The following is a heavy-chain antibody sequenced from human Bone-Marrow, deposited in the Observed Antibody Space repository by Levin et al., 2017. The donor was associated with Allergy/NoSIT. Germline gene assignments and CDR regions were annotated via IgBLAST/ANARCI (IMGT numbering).Heavy chain of an antibody. CDR2: IGRDGDT. J-gene: IGHJ4*02. D-gene: IGHD6-19*01. CDR3: ARDSGSGLDY. V-gene: IGHV3-13*01. Sequence: GGSLRLSCAASGFTFRTYGMDWVRQAAGNGLEWVAHIGRDGDTWYADSVKGRFTISRENAQNALYLQMNTLRVGDTAMYYCARDSGSGLDYWGQGTLVTVSS. CDR1: GFTFRTYG.